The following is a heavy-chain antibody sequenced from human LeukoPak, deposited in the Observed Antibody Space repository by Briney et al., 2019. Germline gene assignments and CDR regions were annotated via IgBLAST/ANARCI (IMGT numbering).Heavy chain of an antibody. V-gene: IGHV1-46*01. J-gene: IGHJ4*02. CDR2: XXPXAGNT. CDR1: GYTXXSXY. Sequence: GASVKVSCKASGYTXXSXYXHWXRXXXGQGXXWXXIXXPXAGNTAYPQKFQGXVTMTRDTSTTTLYMELSSLRSDDTAVYYCARDRSXSMVVTALWGFDYWGQGTLVTVSS. D-gene: IGHD2-21*02. CDR3: ARDRSXSMVVTALWGFDY.